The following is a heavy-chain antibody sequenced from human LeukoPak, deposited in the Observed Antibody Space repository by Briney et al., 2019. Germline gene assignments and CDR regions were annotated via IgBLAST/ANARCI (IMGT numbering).Heavy chain of an antibody. D-gene: IGHD6-19*01. CDR2: ITASGTAM. CDR1: GFTFSSYS. CDR3: ARDGPHRIAVADIQGDY. V-gene: IGHV3-48*02. J-gene: IGHJ4*02. Sequence: GGSLRLSCAASGFTFSSYSMNWVRQAPGKGLEWVSHITASGTAMFYADSVKGRFTISRDNAKNSLYLQMNSLRDEDTAVYYCARDGPHRIAVADIQGDYWGQGTLVTVSS.